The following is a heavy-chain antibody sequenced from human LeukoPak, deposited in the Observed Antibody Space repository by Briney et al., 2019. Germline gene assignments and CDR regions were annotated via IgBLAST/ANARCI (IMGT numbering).Heavy chain of an antibody. V-gene: IGHV3-23*01. CDR2: ISGSGGST. CDR1: GFTFSSYA. CDR3: AKDHRKGIFGVVTLGYFDY. J-gene: IGHJ4*02. Sequence: GGSLRLSCAASGFTFSSYAMSWVRQAPGKGLEWVSAISGSGGSTYYADSVKGRFTISRDNSKNTLCLQMNSLRAEDTAVYDCAKDHRKGIFGVVTLGYFDYWGQGTLVTVSS. D-gene: IGHD3-3*01.